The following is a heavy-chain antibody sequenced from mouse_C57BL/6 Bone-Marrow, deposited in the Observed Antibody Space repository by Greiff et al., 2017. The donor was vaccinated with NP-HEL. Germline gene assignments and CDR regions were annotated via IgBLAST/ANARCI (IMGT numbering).Heavy chain of an antibody. CDR3: ARRYDYDALYAMDY. J-gene: IGHJ4*01. V-gene: IGHV1-64*01. CDR1: GYTFTSYW. CDR2: IHPNSGST. D-gene: IGHD2-4*01. Sequence: QVQLQQPGAELVKPGASVKLSCKASGYTFTSYWMHWVKQRPGQGLEWIGMIHPNSGSTNYNEKFKSKATLTVDKSSSTAYMQLSSLTSEDSAVYYCARRYDYDALYAMDYWGQGTSVTVSS.